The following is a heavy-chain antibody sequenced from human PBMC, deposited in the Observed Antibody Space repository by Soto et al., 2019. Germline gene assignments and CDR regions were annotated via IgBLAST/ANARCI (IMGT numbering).Heavy chain of an antibody. J-gene: IGHJ4*02. V-gene: IGHV2-5*02. D-gene: IGHD1-26*01. CDR1: GFSLTTEGVA. CDR2: IFWDDDK. CDR3: AHRSCHSRTCSLDS. Sequence: QITLEESGPTLLKPTQTLTLTCTFSGFSLTTEGVAVAWARQSPGKAPEWLAVIFWDDDKRFNPSLSSRLTITKDTSKSHVFLTLTRVDPEDAATYFCAHRSCHSRTCSLDSCGPGTHVTVSS.